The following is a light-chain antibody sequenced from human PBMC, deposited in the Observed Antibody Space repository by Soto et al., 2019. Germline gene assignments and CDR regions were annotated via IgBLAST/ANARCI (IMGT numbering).Light chain of an antibody. CDR3: QQYGTSPT. CDR2: GAS. J-gene: IGKJ1*01. V-gene: IGKV3-20*01. CDR1: QSVSNNY. Sequence: EIVLTQSPGTLSLSPGERATLSCRASQSVSNNYLAWYQQKPGQAPRRLIFGASGRATGIPDRFSGSGSGTDFTLTIRRLEPEDFAVYYCQQYGTSPTFGQGTKVDIK.